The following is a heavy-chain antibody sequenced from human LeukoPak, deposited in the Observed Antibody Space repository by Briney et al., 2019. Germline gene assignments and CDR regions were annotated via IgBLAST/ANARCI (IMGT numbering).Heavy chain of an antibody. D-gene: IGHD1-20*01. Sequence: GGSLRLSCAASGFTFSSYDMHWVRQATGKGLEWVSGIGTAGDTYYPGSVKGRFTISRENAKNSLYLQMNSLRAGDTAVYYCARGTLITGAFDIWGQGTMVTVSS. CDR3: ARGTLITGAFDI. CDR1: GFTFSSYD. V-gene: IGHV3-13*01. J-gene: IGHJ3*02. CDR2: IGTAGDT.